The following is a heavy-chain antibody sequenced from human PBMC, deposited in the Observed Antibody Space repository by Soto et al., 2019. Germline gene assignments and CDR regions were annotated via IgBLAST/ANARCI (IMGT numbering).Heavy chain of an antibody. CDR3: AKDRIQLWPHYFDY. CDR2: ISYDGSNK. V-gene: IGHV3-30*18. CDR1: GFTFSIYC. Sequence: QVQLVESGGGVVQPGRYLRLSCAASGFTFSIYCMHWVRQAPGKGLEWVAVISYDGSNKYYADSVKGRFTISRDNSKNTLYLQMNSLRAEDTAVYYCAKDRIQLWPHYFDYWGQGTLVTVSS. D-gene: IGHD5-18*01. J-gene: IGHJ4*02.